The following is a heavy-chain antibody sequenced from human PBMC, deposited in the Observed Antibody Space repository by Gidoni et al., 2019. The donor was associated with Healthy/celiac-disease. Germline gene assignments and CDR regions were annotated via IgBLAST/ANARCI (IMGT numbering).Heavy chain of an antibody. CDR3: AHTLLYYDILTGYSSGDYFDY. V-gene: IGHV2-5*02. D-gene: IGHD3-9*01. Sequence: QITLKESGPTLVNPTQTLTLTCTSSGFPPSTSGVGVGWIRQPPGKALEWLALIYWDDDKRYSPSLKSRLTITKDTSKNQVVLTMTNMDPVDTATYYCAHTLLYYDILTGYSSGDYFDYWGQGTLVTVSS. CDR1: GFPPSTSGVG. CDR2: IYWDDDK. J-gene: IGHJ4*02.